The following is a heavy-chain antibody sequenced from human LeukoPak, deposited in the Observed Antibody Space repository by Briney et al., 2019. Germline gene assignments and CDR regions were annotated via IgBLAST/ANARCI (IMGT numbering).Heavy chain of an antibody. CDR1: GGSISSYY. Sequence: SETLSLTCTVSGGSISSYYWSWIRQPPGKGLEWIGDIYYSGSTNYNPSLKSRVTISVDTSKNQFSLKLSSVTAADTAVYYCARETTVVTPGRSDVFDIWGQGTMVTVSS. J-gene: IGHJ3*02. CDR2: IYYSGST. CDR3: ARETTVVTPGRSDVFDI. D-gene: IGHD4-23*01. V-gene: IGHV4-59*01.